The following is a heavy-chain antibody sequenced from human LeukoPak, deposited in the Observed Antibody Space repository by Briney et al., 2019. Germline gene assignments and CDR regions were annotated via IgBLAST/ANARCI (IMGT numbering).Heavy chain of an antibody. Sequence: PGGSLRLSCAASGFTFSSYWMSWVRQAPGKGLEWVGRIKSKTDGGTTDYAAPVKGRFTISRDDSKNTLYLQMNSLKTEDTAVYYCTTRFGWIRQGEGGQGTLVTVSS. CDR3: TTRFGWIRQGE. D-gene: IGHD3-16*01. CDR2: IKSKTDGGTT. J-gene: IGHJ4*02. V-gene: IGHV3-15*01. CDR1: GFTFSSYW.